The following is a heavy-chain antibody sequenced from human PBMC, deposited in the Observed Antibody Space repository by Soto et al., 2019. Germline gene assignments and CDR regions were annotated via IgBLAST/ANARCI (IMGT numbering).Heavy chain of an antibody. CDR2: IYSGGST. Sequence: HPGGSLRLSCAASGFTVSSNYMSWVRQAPGKGLEWVSVIYSGGSTYYADSVKGRFTISRHNSKNTLYLLTNSLRAEDTAVYYCARDFRPPYGVRYFDYWGQGTLVTVSS. CDR1: GFTVSSNY. D-gene: IGHD4-17*01. V-gene: IGHV3-53*04. CDR3: ARDFRPPYGVRYFDY. J-gene: IGHJ4*02.